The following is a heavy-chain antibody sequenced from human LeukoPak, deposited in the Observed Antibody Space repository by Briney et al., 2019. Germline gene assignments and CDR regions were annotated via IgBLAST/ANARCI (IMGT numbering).Heavy chain of an antibody. D-gene: IGHD4/OR15-4a*01. CDR1: GFTFSSYG. CDR2: ISYDGSNK. V-gene: IGHV3-30*18. Sequence: GRSLRRSCAASGFTFSSYGMHWVRQAPGKGLEWVAVISYDGSNKYYADSVKGRFTISRDNSKNTLYLQMNSLRAEDTAVYYCAKVGAGARRHYYYGMDVWGQGTIVTVSS. J-gene: IGHJ6*02. CDR3: AKVGAGARRHYYYGMDV.